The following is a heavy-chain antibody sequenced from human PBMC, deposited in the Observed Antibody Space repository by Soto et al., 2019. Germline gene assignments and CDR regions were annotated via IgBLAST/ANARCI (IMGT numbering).Heavy chain of an antibody. CDR2: TYYRSRWYN. CDR1: GDSGSNNSAS. D-gene: IGHD5-12*01. Sequence: SQTLSLPCAISGDSGSNNSASWNWIRQSPSRGLEWLGRTYYRSRWYNAYAVSVKSRITINPDTSKTQFSLQLNSVTAEDTAVYYCARGSAYDESWFDPWGQGTPVTVSS. J-gene: IGHJ5*02. V-gene: IGHV6-1*01. CDR3: ARGSAYDESWFDP.